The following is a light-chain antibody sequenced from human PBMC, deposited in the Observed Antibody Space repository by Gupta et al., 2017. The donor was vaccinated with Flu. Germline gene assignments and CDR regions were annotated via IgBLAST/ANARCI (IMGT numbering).Light chain of an antibody. CDR2: AAS. CDR1: QSIRSY. Sequence: SSLSASVGDRVTITCRESQSIRSYLNWYKQKPGKAPKLLIYAASSWQSGVPSRFSGSGFGTDLTLTISSRQPEDFASYYCQQTDSTPPWTFGQGTKVEIK. V-gene: IGKV1-39*01. J-gene: IGKJ1*01. CDR3: QQTDSTPPWT.